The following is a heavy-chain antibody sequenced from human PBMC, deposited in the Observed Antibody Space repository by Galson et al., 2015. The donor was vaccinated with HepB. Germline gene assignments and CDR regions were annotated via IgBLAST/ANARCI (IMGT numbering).Heavy chain of an antibody. D-gene: IGHD2-2*01. V-gene: IGHV1-18*01. CDR2: ISAYNGNT. CDR3: ARDREYQAPPPLWFDP. Sequence: SVKVSCKASGYTFSNYGVSWVRQAPGTGLEWLGWISAYNGNTKAAQKFQGRVTMTTDTSTSTAYLELRSLRSDDTAVYYCARDREYQAPPPLWFDPWGQGTLVTVSS. CDR1: GYTFSNYG. J-gene: IGHJ5*02.